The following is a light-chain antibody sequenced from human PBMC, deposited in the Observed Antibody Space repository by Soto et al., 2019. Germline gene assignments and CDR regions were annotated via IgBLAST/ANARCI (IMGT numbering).Light chain of an antibody. CDR2: DAS. CDR3: KQHNSSPWT. J-gene: IGKJ1*01. Sequence: DIQMTQSPSTLSASVGDRVTITCRASQSISDWLAWFQQKPGKAPKVLIYDASTLESGVPSRFSGSGSGTEFTLTIRSLQPEDSATYYCKQHNSSPWTFGQGTKVDIK. V-gene: IGKV1-5*01. CDR1: QSISDW.